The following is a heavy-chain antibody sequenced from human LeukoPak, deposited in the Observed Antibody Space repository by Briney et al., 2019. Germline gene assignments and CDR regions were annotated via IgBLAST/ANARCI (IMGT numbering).Heavy chain of an antibody. Sequence: PGGSLRLSCTVSGFTVSSNSMSWVRQAPGKGLECVSAISGGGDFTKYADSVKGRFTISRDNSKSTLYLQMNSLRAEDTAVYYCAKSVFDSSGDPYMDVWGKGTTVTISS. V-gene: IGHV3-23*01. D-gene: IGHD3-22*01. CDR3: AKSVFDSSGDPYMDV. CDR2: ISGGGDFT. CDR1: GFTVSSNS. J-gene: IGHJ6*03.